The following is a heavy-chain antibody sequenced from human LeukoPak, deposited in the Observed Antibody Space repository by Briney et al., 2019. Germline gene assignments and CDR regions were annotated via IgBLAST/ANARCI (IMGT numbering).Heavy chain of an antibody. Sequence: PGGSLRLSCAVSGLTFSNYAMSWVRQAPGKGLEWVSAISGSGENTHYADSVQGRFIISRDNSKKTMYLQRNSLRGEDTAVYYCAKGSTYFYGSGTTDDAFDIWGQGTMVTVSS. CDR1: GLTFSNYA. J-gene: IGHJ3*02. D-gene: IGHD3-10*01. CDR2: ISGSGENT. V-gene: IGHV3-23*01. CDR3: AKGSTYFYGSGTTDDAFDI.